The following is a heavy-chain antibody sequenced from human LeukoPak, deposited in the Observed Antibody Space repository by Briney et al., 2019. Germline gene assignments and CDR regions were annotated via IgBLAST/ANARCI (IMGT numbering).Heavy chain of an antibody. CDR3: ARHPRVYYYDSSGYMA. Sequence: GGSLRLSCAASGFTFSSYEMNWVRQAPGKGLEWVSYISSSGSTIYYADSVKGRFTISRDNAKNSLYLQMNSLRAEDTAVYYCARHPRVYYYDSSGYMAWGQGTLVTVSS. CDR1: GFTFSSYE. D-gene: IGHD3-22*01. V-gene: IGHV3-48*03. J-gene: IGHJ5*02. CDR2: ISSSGSTI.